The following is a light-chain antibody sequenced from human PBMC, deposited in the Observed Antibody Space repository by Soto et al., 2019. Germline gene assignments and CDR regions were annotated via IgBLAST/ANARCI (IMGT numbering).Light chain of an antibody. Sequence: QSALTQPASVSGSPGQSITISCTGTSSDVGGYNYVSWYQQHPGKAPKLLIYEVSDRPSGVSHRFSGSKSGNTASLTISGLQAEDEADYYCCSYADNDNWVFGGGTKLTVL. CDR1: SSDVGGYNY. CDR2: EVS. CDR3: CSYADNDNWV. V-gene: IGLV2-14*01. J-gene: IGLJ3*02.